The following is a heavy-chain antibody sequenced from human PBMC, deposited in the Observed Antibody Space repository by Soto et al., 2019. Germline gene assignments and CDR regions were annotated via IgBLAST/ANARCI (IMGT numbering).Heavy chain of an antibody. J-gene: IGHJ5*02. CDR1: GGSFSGYY. Sequence: SETLSLTCAFYGGSFSGYYWSLIRQPPGKGLEWIGEINHSGSTNYNPSLKSRVTISVDTSKNQFSLKLSSVTAADTAVYYCARVGGINWFDPWGQGTLVTVSS. CDR3: ARVGGINWFDP. V-gene: IGHV4-34*01. CDR2: INHSGST. D-gene: IGHD3-16*01.